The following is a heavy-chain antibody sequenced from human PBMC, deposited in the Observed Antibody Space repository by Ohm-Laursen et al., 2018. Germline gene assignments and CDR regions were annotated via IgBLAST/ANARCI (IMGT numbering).Heavy chain of an antibody. V-gene: IGHV3-7*01. D-gene: IGHD3-22*01. Sequence: SLRLSCTASGFTFSSYWMSWVRQAPGKGLEWVANIKQDGSEKYYVDSVKGRFTISRDNAKNSLYPQMNSLRAEDTAVYYCARGPKDSSGYYFGRSNWGQGTLVTVSS. J-gene: IGHJ4*02. CDR2: IKQDGSEK. CDR3: ARGPKDSSGYYFGRSN. CDR1: GFTFSSYW.